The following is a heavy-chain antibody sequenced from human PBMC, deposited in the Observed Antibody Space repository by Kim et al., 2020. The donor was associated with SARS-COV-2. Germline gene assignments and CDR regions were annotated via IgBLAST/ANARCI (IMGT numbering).Heavy chain of an antibody. D-gene: IGHD3-16*01. CDR3: ARDWGGGEYYFDY. J-gene: IGHJ4*02. Sequence: YAPKVQGRVPITADESTGTAYMGLSSLRSGDTAVYYCARDWGGGEYYFDYWGQGTLVTVSS. V-gene: IGHV1-69*01.